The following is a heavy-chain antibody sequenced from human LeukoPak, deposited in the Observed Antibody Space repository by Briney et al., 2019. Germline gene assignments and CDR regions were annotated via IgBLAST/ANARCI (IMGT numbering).Heavy chain of an antibody. CDR2: ISGSSGRT. D-gene: IGHD6-6*01. V-gene: IGHV3-23*01. Sequence: PGGSLRLSCAASGFTFSSYAMSWVRQAPGKGLEWVSAISGSSGRTNYAASVKGRFTISRDNSKNTLYLQMNSLRAEDTAVYYCARHRSSWLIDYWGQGTLVTVSS. CDR3: ARHRSSWLIDY. CDR1: GFTFSSYA. J-gene: IGHJ4*02.